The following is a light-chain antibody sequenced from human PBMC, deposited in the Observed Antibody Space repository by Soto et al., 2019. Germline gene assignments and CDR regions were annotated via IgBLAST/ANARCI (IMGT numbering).Light chain of an antibody. CDR3: QSYDPTLRTSL. CDR1: SSDIGNNY. CDR2: DNN. Sequence: QSVLTQPPSVSAAPGQKVTISCSGSSSDIGNNYVSWYQHLPGTAPKLLIYDNNMRPSGIPDRFSGSKSGTSASLAIAGLQADDEADYYCQSYDPTLRTSLFGGGTKLTVL. V-gene: IGLV1-51*01. J-gene: IGLJ2*01.